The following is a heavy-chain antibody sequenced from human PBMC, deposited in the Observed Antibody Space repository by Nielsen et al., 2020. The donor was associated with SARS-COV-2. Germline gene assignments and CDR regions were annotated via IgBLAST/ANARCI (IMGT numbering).Heavy chain of an antibody. D-gene: IGHD1-1*01. J-gene: IGHJ6*02. CDR1: GYTFTSYY. CDR2: INPNSGGT. Sequence: ASVKVSCKASGYTFTSYYMHWVRQAPGQGLEWMGWINPNSGGTNYAQKFQGRVTMTRDTSISTAYMELSRLRSDDTAVYYCARDLERGPYYYYGMDVWGQGTTVTVSS. CDR3: ARDLERGPYYYYGMDV. V-gene: IGHV1-2*02.